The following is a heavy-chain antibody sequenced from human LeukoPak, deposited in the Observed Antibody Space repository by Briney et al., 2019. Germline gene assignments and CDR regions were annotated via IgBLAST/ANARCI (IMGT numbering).Heavy chain of an antibody. J-gene: IGHJ4*02. CDR1: GGSFSGYY. V-gene: IGHV4-34*01. CDR2: INHSGRT. Sequence: SETLSLTCAVYGGSFSGYYWSWIRQPPGKGLEWIGEINHSGRTNYNPSLKSRVTISVDTSKNQFSLKLSSVTAADTAVYYCARAPLYYYGSGSYYGYYFDYWGQGTLVTVSS. CDR3: ARAPLYYYGSGSYYGYYFDY. D-gene: IGHD3-10*01.